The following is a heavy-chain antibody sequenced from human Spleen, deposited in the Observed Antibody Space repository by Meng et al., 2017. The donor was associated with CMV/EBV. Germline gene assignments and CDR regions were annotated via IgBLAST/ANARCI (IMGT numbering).Heavy chain of an antibody. Sequence: SETLSLTCTVSGGSINSFYWSWVRQPPGKGLEWIGYIYHNGATKYNPSLKSRVTISVDTSKNHFSLTLSSVTAADTAVYYCARARDFWSGYPLYYWGQGTLVTVSS. CDR3: ARARDFWSGYPLYY. D-gene: IGHD3-3*01. CDR2: IYHNGAT. V-gene: IGHV4-59*01. CDR1: GGSINSFY. J-gene: IGHJ4*02.